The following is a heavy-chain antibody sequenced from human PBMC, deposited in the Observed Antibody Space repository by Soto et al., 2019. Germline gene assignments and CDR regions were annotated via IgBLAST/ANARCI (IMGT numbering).Heavy chain of an antibody. D-gene: IGHD4-4*01. J-gene: IGHJ4*02. CDR2: IYYSGST. CDR3: ARAPLHPNY. V-gene: IGHV4-31*03. Sequence: SETLSLTCSVSGGSISSSSYFWGWIRQPPGKGLEWIGYIYYSGSTYYNPSLKSRVTISVDTSKNQFSLKLSSVTAADTAVYYCARAPLHPNYWGQGTLVTVSS. CDR1: GGSISSSSYF.